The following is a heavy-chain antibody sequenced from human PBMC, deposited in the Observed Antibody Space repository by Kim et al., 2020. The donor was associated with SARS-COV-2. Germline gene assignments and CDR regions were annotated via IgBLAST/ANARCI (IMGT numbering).Heavy chain of an antibody. CDR2: IIYDGSKE. J-gene: IGHJ4*02. CDR1: GFSFRSYA. V-gene: IGHV3-30*04. D-gene: IGHD3-22*01. Sequence: GGSLRLSCAASGFSFRSYAMHWVRQAPGKGLEWVALIIYDGSKENYADSVNGRFTISRDNSKNTLYLQMNSLRPEDTAIYYCAREMYYYDSSGYYKYFDSWGQGTLVTVSS. CDR3: AREMYYYDSSGYYKYFDS.